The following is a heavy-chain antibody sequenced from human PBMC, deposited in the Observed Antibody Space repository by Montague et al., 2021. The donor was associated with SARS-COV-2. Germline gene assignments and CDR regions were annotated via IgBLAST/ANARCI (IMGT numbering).Heavy chain of an antibody. D-gene: IGHD5-18*01. CDR1: GGSITTYY. CDR3: ARGFGRALYSYGFELDYYYYMDV. CDR2: VYYTGGT. Sequence: SETLSLTCTVSGGSITTYYWSWIRQPPGKGLDWIANVYYTGGTNXNPSLKGRVTISVDTSKNQFSLKLSSVTAADTAVYYCARGFGRALYSYGFELDYYYYMDVWGKGTTVTASS. V-gene: IGHV4-59*12. J-gene: IGHJ6*03.